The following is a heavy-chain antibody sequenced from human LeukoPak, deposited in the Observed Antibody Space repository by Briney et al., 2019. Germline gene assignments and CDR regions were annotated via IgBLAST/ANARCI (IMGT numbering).Heavy chain of an antibody. D-gene: IGHD3-22*01. J-gene: IGHJ4*02. Sequence: ASVKVSCKASGYTFTSYGISWVRQAPGQGLEWMGWISAYNGNTNYAQKLQGRVTMTTDTSTSTAYMELRSLRSDDTAVYYCARGPGLGYYYDSSGYKNSLFGYWGQGTLVTVSS. CDR2: ISAYNGNT. V-gene: IGHV1-18*01. CDR3: ARGPGLGYYYDSSGYKNSLFGY. CDR1: GYTFTSYG.